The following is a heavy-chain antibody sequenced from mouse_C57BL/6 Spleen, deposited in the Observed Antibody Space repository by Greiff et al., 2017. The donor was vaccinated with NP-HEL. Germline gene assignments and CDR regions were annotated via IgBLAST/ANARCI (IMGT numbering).Heavy chain of an antibody. CDR2: IYPGSGST. J-gene: IGHJ1*03. V-gene: IGHV1-55*01. D-gene: IGHD1-1*01. CDR1: GYTFTSYW. Sequence: QVQLQQPGAELVKPGASVKMSCKASGYTFTSYWITWVKQRPGQGLEWIGDIYPGSGSTNYNEKFKSKATLTVDTSSSTAYMQLSSLTSEDSAVYYCARRRITTVVATDWYSDVWGTGTTVTVSS. CDR3: ARRRITTVVATDWYSDV.